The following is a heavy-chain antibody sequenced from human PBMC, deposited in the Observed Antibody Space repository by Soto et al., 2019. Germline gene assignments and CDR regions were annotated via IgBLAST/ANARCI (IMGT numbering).Heavy chain of an antibody. Sequence: QITLKESGPTLVKPTQTLTLTCTFSGFSLSTSGVGVGWIRQPPGKALEWLALIYWDDDKRYSPSLKSRLTIPKDTSKNQVVLTMTNMDPVDTATYYGAHSGYYDSYDYYGMDVWGQGTTVTVSS. CDR2: IYWDDDK. CDR3: AHSGYYDSYDYYGMDV. D-gene: IGHD3-22*01. J-gene: IGHJ6*02. CDR1: GFSLSTSGVG. V-gene: IGHV2-5*02.